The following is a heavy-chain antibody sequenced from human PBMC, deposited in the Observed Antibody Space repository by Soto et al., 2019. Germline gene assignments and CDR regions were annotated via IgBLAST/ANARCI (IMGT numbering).Heavy chain of an antibody. CDR3: AKGLYSSSPPPHFQL. Sequence: GGSLRLSCKASGFTFSTYAMSWVRQAPGKGLEWVSAISGSGGSTYYADSVKGRFTISRDNSKNTLYLQMNSLRAEDTAVYYCAKGLYSSSPPPHFQLWGQCTLVTVSS. D-gene: IGHD6-13*01. J-gene: IGHJ1*01. V-gene: IGHV3-23*01. CDR2: ISGSGGST. CDR1: GFTFSTYA.